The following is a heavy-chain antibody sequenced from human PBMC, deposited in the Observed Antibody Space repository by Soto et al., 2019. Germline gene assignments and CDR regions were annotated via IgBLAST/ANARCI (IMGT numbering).Heavy chain of an antibody. J-gene: IGHJ4*02. CDR3: ARENSITGPFDY. D-gene: IGHD1-20*01. CDR1: GFTFSSYG. CDR2: IWYDGSNK. V-gene: IGHV3-33*01. Sequence: GGSLRLSCAASGFTFSSYGMHWVRQAPGKGLEWVAVIWYDGSNKYYADSVKGRFTISRDNSKNTLYLQMNSLRAEDTAVYYCARENSITGPFDYWGQGTLVTVSS.